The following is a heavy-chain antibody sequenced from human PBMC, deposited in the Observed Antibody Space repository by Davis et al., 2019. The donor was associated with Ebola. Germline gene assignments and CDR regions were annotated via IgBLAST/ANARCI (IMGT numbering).Heavy chain of an antibody. CDR1: GGSISSYY. CDR2: IYYSGST. J-gene: IGHJ6*02. V-gene: IGHV4-59*01. Sequence: MPSETLSLTCTVSGGSISSYYWSWIRQPPGKGLEWIGYIYYSGSTNYNPSLKSRVTISVDTSKNQFSLKLSSVTAADTAVYYCARLATYGMDVWGQGTTVTVSS. CDR3: ARLATYGMDV.